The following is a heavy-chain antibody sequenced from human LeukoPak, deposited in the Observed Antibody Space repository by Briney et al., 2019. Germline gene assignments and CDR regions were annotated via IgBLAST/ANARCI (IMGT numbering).Heavy chain of an antibody. J-gene: IGHJ5*02. CDR2: IYTSGST. CDR1: GGSISSGSYY. D-gene: IGHD2-2*02. V-gene: IGHV4-61*09. CDR3: AREWHCSSTSCYTLWFDP. Sequence: PSQALSLTCTVSGGSISSGSYYWSWIRQPAGKGLEWVGHIYTSGSTNYNPSLKSRVTISVDTSKNQFSLKLSSVTAADTAVYYCAREWHCSSTSCYTLWFDPWGQGTLVTVSS.